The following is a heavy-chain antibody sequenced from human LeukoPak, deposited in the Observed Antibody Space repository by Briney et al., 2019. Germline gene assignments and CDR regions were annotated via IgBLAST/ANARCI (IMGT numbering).Heavy chain of an antibody. V-gene: IGHV3-30-3*01. CDR3: ARVLSGSYPVDY. J-gene: IGHJ4*02. D-gene: IGHD1-26*01. Sequence: GGSLRLSCAASGFTFSSYAMHWVRQAPGKGLEWVAVISYDGSNKYYADSVKGRFTISRDNSKNTLYLQMNSLRAEDTAVYYCARVLSGSYPVDYWGQGTLVTVSS. CDR2: ISYDGSNK. CDR1: GFTFSSYA.